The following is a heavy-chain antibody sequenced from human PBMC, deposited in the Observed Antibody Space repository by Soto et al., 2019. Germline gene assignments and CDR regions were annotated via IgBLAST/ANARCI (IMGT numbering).Heavy chain of an antibody. CDR1: GGSISSSSYY. D-gene: IGHD3-10*01. CDR3: ARLLRSGILLWFGEPSSYYYYMDV. J-gene: IGHJ6*03. V-gene: IGHV4-39*01. CDR2: IYYSGST. Sequence: SETLSLTCTVSGGSISSSSYYWGWIRQPPGKGLEWIGSIYYSGSTYYNPSLKSRVTISVDTSKNQFSLKLSSVTAADTAVYYCARLLRSGILLWFGEPSSYYYYMDVWGKGTTVTVSS.